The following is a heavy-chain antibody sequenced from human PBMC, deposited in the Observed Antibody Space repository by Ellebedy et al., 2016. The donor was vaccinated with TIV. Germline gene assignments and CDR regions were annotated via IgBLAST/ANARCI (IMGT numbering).Heavy chain of an antibody. CDR2: ITVRGKFI. V-gene: IGHV3-21*01. CDR1: GFTFSSFW. CDR3: ARARTADNGAWYFDY. J-gene: IGHJ4*02. Sequence: PGGSLRLSCAASGFTFSSFWLHWVRQAPGKGLEWVSSITVRGKFIYYVDSVKGRFTIFRDNAKNSLYLQMNSLRAEDTAVYYCARARTADNGAWYFDYWGQGTLVTVSS. D-gene: IGHD1-14*01.